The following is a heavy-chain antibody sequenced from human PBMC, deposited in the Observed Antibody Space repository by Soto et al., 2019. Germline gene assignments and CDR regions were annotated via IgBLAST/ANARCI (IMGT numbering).Heavy chain of an antibody. D-gene: IGHD6-13*01. CDR1: GFTFSSYW. CDR3: AILEVAAAGTVDY. V-gene: IGHV3-74*01. Sequence: PGGSLRLSCAASGFTFSSYWMHWVRQAPGKGLVWVSRINSDGSSTSYADSVKGRFTISRDNAKNTLYLQMNSLRAEDTAVYYCAILEVAAAGTVDYWGQGTLVTVSS. CDR2: INSDGSST. J-gene: IGHJ4*02.